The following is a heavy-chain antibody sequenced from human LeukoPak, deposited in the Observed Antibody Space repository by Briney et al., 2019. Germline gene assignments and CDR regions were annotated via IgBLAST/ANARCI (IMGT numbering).Heavy chain of an antibody. D-gene: IGHD2-15*01. CDR2: IYYSGGT. J-gene: IGHJ4*02. Sequence: SETLSLTCTVSGGSVSSGSYYWSWIRQPPGKGLEWIGYIYYSGGTNYNPSLKSRVTTSVDTSKNQFSLKLSSVTAADTAVYYCARVQFLCSGGSCYLYYFDYWGQGTLVTVSS. CDR1: GGSVSSGSYY. CDR3: ARVQFLCSGGSCYLYYFDY. V-gene: IGHV4-61*01.